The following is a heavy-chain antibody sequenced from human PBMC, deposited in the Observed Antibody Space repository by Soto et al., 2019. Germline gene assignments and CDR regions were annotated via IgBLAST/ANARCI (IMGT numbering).Heavy chain of an antibody. V-gene: IGHV4-61*01. CDR3: ARDRPFRHYFDS. CDR1: GGSVSGGSYY. D-gene: IGHD6-6*01. J-gene: IGHJ4*02. Sequence: SVTRSLTCTVAGGSVSGGSYYWSWIRQRPGKGLGCIGYIFYTGSSNYNRSLKRRATIAVDTSQILFSLKLNSVTAAATAVYYCARDRPFRHYFDSWGQGTLVTVSS. CDR2: IFYTGSS.